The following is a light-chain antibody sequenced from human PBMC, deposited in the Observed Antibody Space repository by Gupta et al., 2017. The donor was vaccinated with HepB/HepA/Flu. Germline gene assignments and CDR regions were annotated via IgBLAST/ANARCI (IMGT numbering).Light chain of an antibody. V-gene: IGLV2-8*01. CDR1: SSDVGAYNF. J-gene: IGLJ3*02. CDR3: NSYAGSTGYWV. CDR2: EIN. Sequence: QSALTQPPSAPGSSGQSVALSCTPISSDVGAYNFVSWYQQHPGKAHNLLIYEINQRPSVVPDRFAGSKSGNTASLTVAGLQAEEEADYFCNSYAGSTGYWVFGGGTKLTVL.